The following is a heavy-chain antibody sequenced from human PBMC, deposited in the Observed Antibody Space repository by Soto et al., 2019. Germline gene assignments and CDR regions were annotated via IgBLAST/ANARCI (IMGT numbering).Heavy chain of an antibody. CDR3: ARERRSGEARMDV. V-gene: IGHV4-31*03. J-gene: IGHJ6*02. CDR2: IYYSGST. CDR1: GGSISSGGYY. D-gene: IGHD2-15*01. Sequence: SETLSLTCTVSGGSISSGGYYWIWIRHHPGKGLEWIGYIYYSGSTYYNPSLKSRVTISVDTSKNQFSLKLSSVTAADTAVYYCARERRSGEARMDVWGQGTTVTVSS.